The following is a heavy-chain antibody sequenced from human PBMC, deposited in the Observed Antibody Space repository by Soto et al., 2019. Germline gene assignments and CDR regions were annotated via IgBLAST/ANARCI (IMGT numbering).Heavy chain of an antibody. CDR2: IYHSGST. V-gene: IGHV4-4*02. J-gene: IGHJ6*01. D-gene: IGHD2-15*01. CDR3: ARDPPHVAATRARYYYYGMDV. Sequence: SETLSLTCAVSGGSISSSNWWSWVRQPPGKGLEWIGEIYHSGSTNYNPSLKSRVTISVDKSKNQFSLKLSSVTAADTAVYYCARDPPHVAATRARYYYYGMDVWGQGTTVTV. CDR1: GGSISSSNW.